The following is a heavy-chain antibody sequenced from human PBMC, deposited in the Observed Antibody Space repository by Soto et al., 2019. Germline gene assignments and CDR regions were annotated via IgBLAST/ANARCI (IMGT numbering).Heavy chain of an antibody. Sequence: TLSLTCDVYGGSFSGYYWSWIRQPPGKGLEWIGEINHSGSTNYNPTLKSRVTISVDTSKNQFSLKLSSVTAADTAVYYCARRGDYYDSSGDAFDIWGQGTMVTVSS. CDR2: INHSGST. V-gene: IGHV4-34*01. J-gene: IGHJ3*02. CDR1: GGSFSGYY. D-gene: IGHD3-22*01. CDR3: ARRGDYYDSSGDAFDI.